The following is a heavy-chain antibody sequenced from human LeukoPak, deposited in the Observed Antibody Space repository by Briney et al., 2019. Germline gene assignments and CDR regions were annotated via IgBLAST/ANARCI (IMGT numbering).Heavy chain of an antibody. J-gene: IGHJ5*02. CDR1: GGTFENSA. CDR3: ARVPQYDGFNYDDA. CDR2: IIPLFRTT. V-gene: IGHV1-69*13. D-gene: IGHD5-24*01. Sequence: SVKVSCKASGGTFENSAFTWVRQAPGQGLEWMGGIIPLFRTTNYAQRFQGRVTITAVESTSTVYMELTSLTSEDTAVYYCARVPQYDGFNYDDAWGQGTLVTVSS.